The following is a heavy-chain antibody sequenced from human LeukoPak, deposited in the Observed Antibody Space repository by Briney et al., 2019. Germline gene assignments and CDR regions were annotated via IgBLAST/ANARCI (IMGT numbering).Heavy chain of an antibody. CDR1: GGSISSGSYY. CDR2: IYTSGST. J-gene: IGHJ3*02. V-gene: IGHV4-61*02. D-gene: IGHD1-26*01. Sequence: SQTLSLTCTVSGGSISSGSYYWSWIRQPAGKGLEWIGRIYTSGSTNYNPSLESRVTISVDTSKNQFSLKLSSVTAADTAVYYCARGSYSGSYFGLRGAFDIWGQGTMVTVSS. CDR3: ARGSYSGSYFGLRGAFDI.